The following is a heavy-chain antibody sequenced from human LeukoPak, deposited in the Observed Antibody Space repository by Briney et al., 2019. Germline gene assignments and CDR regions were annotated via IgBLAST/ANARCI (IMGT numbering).Heavy chain of an antibody. V-gene: IGHV4-59*01. CDR3: ARDTSVGSGMQY. CDR1: GGPLSTYT. CDR2: IYHGGTT. J-gene: IGHJ4*02. D-gene: IGHD3-10*01. Sequence: SETLSLTCSVSGGPLSTYTWSWVRQSPGKGLEWIGYIYHGGTTNYSPSLKSRATISAHTARSQFSLRLRSVTAADTAIYYCARDTSVGSGMQYWGQGTLVSVSS.